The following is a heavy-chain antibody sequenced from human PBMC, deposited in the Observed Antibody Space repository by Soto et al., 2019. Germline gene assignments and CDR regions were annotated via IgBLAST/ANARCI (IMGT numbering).Heavy chain of an antibody. D-gene: IGHD3-22*01. CDR2: IDPSDSYT. CDR1: GYSFTSYW. Sequence: PGESLKICCKGSGYSFTSYWISWVRQMPGKGLEWMGRIDPSDSYTNYSPSFQGHVTISADKSISTAYLQWSSLKASDTAMYYCARHHPASITMIVLDNFAYWGQGTLVTVSS. J-gene: IGHJ4*02. CDR3: ARHHPASITMIVLDNFAY. V-gene: IGHV5-10-1*01.